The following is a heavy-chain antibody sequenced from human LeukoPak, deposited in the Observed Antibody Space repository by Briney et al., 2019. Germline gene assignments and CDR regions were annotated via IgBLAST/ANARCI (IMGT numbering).Heavy chain of an antibody. J-gene: IGHJ5*02. V-gene: IGHV4-31*03. Sequence: SSETLSLTCTVSGGSISSGGYYWSWIRQPPEKGLEWIGYIHYSGSTYYHPSLKSRVSMSVDTSRNQFSLKLNSVTAADTAVYYCACGSNNWYNWFDPWGQGTLVTVSS. CDR3: ACGSNNWYNWFDP. CDR2: IHYSGST. D-gene: IGHD1-1*01. CDR1: GGSISSGGYY.